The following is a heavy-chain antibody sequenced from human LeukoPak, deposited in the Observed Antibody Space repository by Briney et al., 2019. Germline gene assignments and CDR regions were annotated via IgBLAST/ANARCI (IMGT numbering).Heavy chain of an antibody. CDR2: ISSSSSYI. Sequence: GGSLRLSCAASGFTFSSHGINWVRQAPGEGLEWVSSISSSSSYIYYADSVKGRFTISRDNAKNSLYLQMNSLRAEDTAVYYCARGAVATIHIYYYYYMDVWGKGTTVTISS. CDR3: ARGAVATIHIYYYYYMDV. V-gene: IGHV3-21*01. D-gene: IGHD5-12*01. CDR1: GFTFSSHG. J-gene: IGHJ6*03.